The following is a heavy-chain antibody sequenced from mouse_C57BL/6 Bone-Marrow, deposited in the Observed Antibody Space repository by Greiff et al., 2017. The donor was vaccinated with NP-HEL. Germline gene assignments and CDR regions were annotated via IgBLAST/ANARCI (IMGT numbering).Heavy chain of an antibody. D-gene: IGHD1-1*01. J-gene: IGHJ3*01. CDR1: GFNIKDYY. Sequence: VQLQQSGAELVRPGASVKLSCTASGFNIKDYYMHWVKQRPEQGLEWIGWIDPENGDTEYASKFQGKATITADTSSNTAYLQLSSLTSEDTAVYYCTCYYGSSYLFAYWGRGTLVTVTA. V-gene: IGHV14-4*01. CDR3: TCYYGSSYLFAY. CDR2: IDPENGDT.